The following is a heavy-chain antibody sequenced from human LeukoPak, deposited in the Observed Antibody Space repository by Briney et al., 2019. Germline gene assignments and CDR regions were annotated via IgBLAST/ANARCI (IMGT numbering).Heavy chain of an antibody. CDR3: ASAPGGYSSSWYGN. J-gene: IGHJ4*02. D-gene: IGHD6-13*01. CDR2: IYTSGST. Sequence: SETLSLTCTVSGGSISSGSYYWSWIRQPAGKGLEWIGRIYTSGSTNYNPSLKSRFTISVDTSKNQFSLKLSSVPAADKAVYYCASAPGGYSSSWYGNWGQGTLVTVSS. CDR1: GGSISSGSYY. V-gene: IGHV4-61*02.